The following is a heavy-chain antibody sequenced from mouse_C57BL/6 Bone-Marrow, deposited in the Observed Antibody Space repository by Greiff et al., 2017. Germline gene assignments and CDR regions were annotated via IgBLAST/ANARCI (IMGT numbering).Heavy chain of an antibody. CDR3: VRRWVYY. CDR2: IRSKSNNYAT. D-gene: IGHD1-1*02. CDR1: GFSFNTYA. Sequence: EVQLVESGGGLVQPKGSLKLSCAASGFSFNTYAMNWVRQAPGKGLEWVARIRSKSNNYATYYADSVKDRFTISRDDSESMLYLQMNNMKTEDIAMYYCVRRWVYYWGQGTSVTVSS. V-gene: IGHV10-1*01. J-gene: IGHJ4*01.